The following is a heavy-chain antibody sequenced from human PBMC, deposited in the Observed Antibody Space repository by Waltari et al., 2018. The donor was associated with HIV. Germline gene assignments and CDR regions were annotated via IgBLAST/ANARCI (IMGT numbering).Heavy chain of an antibody. V-gene: IGHV1-8*02. J-gene: IGHJ6*02. CDR2: MNRNSGNT. CDR3: ARDCCRKRNRYLYYGLGV. D-gene: IGHD2-2*01. Sequence: QVHPVQYGPEVKRPGASVKISCKAYGYTFINFDVNWVRQAAGQGPGWLGGMNRNSGNTASRYRVEARVNMTGGVSTDTAYTEMSGLRAEDTAIYYCARDCCRKRNRYLYYGLGVLGQG. CDR1: GYTFINFD.